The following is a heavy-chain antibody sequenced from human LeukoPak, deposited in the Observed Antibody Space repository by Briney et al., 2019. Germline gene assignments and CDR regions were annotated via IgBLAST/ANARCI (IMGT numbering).Heavy chain of an antibody. CDR1: GYTFTDYY. V-gene: IGHV1-2*02. J-gene: IGHJ5*02. CDR3: ARGDYYGSPKVVAA. D-gene: IGHD3-10*01. Sequence: ASVKVSCKVSGYTFTDYYMHWVRQAPGQGLEWLGWMNPYTGDTVYAQEFQGRVTMTRDTSISTAYIELNFLRSDDTAVFYCARGDYYGSPKVVAAWGQGTLVTVSS. CDR2: MNPYTGDT.